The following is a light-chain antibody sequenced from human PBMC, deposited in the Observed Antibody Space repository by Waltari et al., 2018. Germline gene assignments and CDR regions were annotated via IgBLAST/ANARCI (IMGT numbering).Light chain of an antibody. Sequence: QSALTQPPSASGSPGQTVTISCTATGRDRGAYNYASWYQQHPGKAPKLMIYEVTKRPSGVPDRFSGSKSGNTASLTISGLQAEDEADYYCFSYAGSNTFVFGTGTEVTVL. CDR2: EVT. CDR1: GRDRGAYNY. CDR3: FSYAGSNTFV. J-gene: IGLJ1*01. V-gene: IGLV2-8*01.